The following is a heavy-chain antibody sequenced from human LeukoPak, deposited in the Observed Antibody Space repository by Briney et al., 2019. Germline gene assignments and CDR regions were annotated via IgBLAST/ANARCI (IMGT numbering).Heavy chain of an antibody. V-gene: IGHV1-18*01. Sequence: ASVKVSCKASGYTFTSYGISWVRQAPGQGLEWMGWISAYNGNTNYAQKFQGRVTMTTDTSTSTAYMELRSLRSDDTAVYYCARDPPIITPHRGSYPPPHWFDPWGQGTLVTVSS. CDR2: ISAYNGNT. CDR3: ARDPPIITPHRGSYPPPHWFDP. D-gene: IGHD3-16*01. J-gene: IGHJ5*02. CDR1: GYTFTSYG.